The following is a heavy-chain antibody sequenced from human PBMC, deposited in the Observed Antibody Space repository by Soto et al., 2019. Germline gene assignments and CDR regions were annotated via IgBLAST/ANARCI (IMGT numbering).Heavy chain of an antibody. CDR1: GYTFTSYS. CDR3: ARVLGIAGAADF. V-gene: IGHV1-18*04. CDR2: ISGYNGNT. Sequence: QVQLVQSGGEMKRPGASVKVSCKASGYTFTSYSINWVRQAPGQGLEWMGWISGYNGNTNYAQKYQGRVTMTTDTSTSTIYMELRSLRSDDTAVYYCARVLGIAGAADFWGQGTLVTVSS. D-gene: IGHD6-19*01. J-gene: IGHJ4*02.